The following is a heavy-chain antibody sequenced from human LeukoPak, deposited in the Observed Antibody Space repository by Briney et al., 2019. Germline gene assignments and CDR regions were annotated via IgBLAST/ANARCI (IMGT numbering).Heavy chain of an antibody. CDR1: GYNFSNYF. D-gene: IGHD3-3*01. CDR3: ARGTVFGVDYYQYFYMDV. J-gene: IGHJ6*03. V-gene: IGHV1-46*03. CDR2: INPSGGGT. Sequence: ASVKVPCKTSGYNFSNYFMHWVRQAPGQGLEWMVIINPSGGGTTYAQKFQGRVTMTRDTFTSTVYMELSSLRFEDTAVFYCARGTVFGVDYYQYFYMDVWGKGTTVTVSS.